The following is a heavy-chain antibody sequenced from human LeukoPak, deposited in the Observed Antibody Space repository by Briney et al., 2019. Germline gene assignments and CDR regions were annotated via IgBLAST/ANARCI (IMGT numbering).Heavy chain of an antibody. D-gene: IGHD3-22*01. CDR2: ISYDGSNK. CDR1: GFTFSSYG. V-gene: IGHV3-30*18. CDR3: AKGRGPYYDSTVYSDYFDY. Sequence: GGSLRLSCAASGFTFSSYGMHWVRQAPGQGLEWVAVISYDGSNKYYADSVKGRFTISRDNSKNTLFLQMNSLRAEDTAIYYCAKGRGPYYDSTVYSDYFDYWGQGTLVTVSS. J-gene: IGHJ4*02.